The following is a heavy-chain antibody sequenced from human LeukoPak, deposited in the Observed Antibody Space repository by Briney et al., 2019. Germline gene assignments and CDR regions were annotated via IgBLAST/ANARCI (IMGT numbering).Heavy chain of an antibody. D-gene: IGHD6-19*01. V-gene: IGHV3-23*01. CDR2: ISGSGDIT. CDR3: AKAPYTSGWGLDY. Sequence: GGSLRLSCAASGFTFSSYAMSWVRQAPGKGLEWVSAISGSGDITYYADSVKGRFTISRDNSKNTLYLQMNSLRAEDTAVYYCAKAPYTSGWGLDYWGQGTLVTVSS. CDR1: GFTFSSYA. J-gene: IGHJ4*02.